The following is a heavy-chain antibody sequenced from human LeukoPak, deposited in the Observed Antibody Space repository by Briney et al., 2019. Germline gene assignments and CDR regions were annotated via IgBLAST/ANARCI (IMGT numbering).Heavy chain of an antibody. CDR3: ARAIVVVVAATQLNYYYYGMDV. CDR2: ISSSGSYI. D-gene: IGHD2-15*01. J-gene: IGHJ6*02. Sequence: GGSLRLSCAASGFTFSSYSMNWVREAPGKGLEWVSSISSSGSYIYYADSVKGRFTISRDNAKNSLYLQMNSLRAEDTAVYYCARAIVVVVAATQLNYYYYGMDVWGQGTTVTVSS. CDR1: GFTFSSYS. V-gene: IGHV3-21*01.